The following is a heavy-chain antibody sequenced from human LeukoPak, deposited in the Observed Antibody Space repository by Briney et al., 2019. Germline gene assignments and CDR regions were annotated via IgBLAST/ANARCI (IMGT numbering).Heavy chain of an antibody. V-gene: IGHV3-49*04. J-gene: IGHJ4*02. CDR2: IRSKAYGGTT. D-gene: IGHD3-10*01. Sequence: GGSLRLSCTASGFTFGDYAMSWVRQAPGKGLEWVGFIRSKAYGGTTEYAASVKGRFTISRDDSKSIAYLQMNSLKTEDTAVCYCTRVPWFGELLSDYWGQGTLVTVSS. CDR3: TRVPWFGELLSDY. CDR1: GFTFGDYA.